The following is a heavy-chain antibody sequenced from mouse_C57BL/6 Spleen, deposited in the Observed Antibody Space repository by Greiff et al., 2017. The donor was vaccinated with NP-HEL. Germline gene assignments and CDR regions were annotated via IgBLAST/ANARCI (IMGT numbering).Heavy chain of an antibody. CDR1: GFTFSDYG. CDR3: ARREAQATNAMDY. D-gene: IGHD3-2*02. Sequence: EVKLVESGGGLVQPGGSLKLSCAASGFTFSDYGMAWVRQAPRKGPEWVAFISNLAYSIYYADTVTGRFTISRENAKNTLYLEMSSLRSEDTAMYYCARREAQATNAMDYWGQGTSVTVSS. CDR2: ISNLAYSI. V-gene: IGHV5-15*04. J-gene: IGHJ4*01.